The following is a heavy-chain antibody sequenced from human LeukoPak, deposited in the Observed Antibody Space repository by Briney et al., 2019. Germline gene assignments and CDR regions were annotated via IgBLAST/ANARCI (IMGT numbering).Heavy chain of an antibody. CDR1: GYTFTSYD. V-gene: IGHV1-8*01. CDR3: ARARVATTRGPPRRVPGVYYFDY. D-gene: IGHD5-12*01. Sequence: AASVKVSCKASGYTFTSYDINWVRQATGQGLEWMGWMNPNSGNTGYAQKFQGRVTMTRNTSISTAYMELSSLRSEDTAVYYCARARVATTRGPPRRVPGVYYFDYWGQGTLVTVSS. CDR2: MNPNSGNT. J-gene: IGHJ4*02.